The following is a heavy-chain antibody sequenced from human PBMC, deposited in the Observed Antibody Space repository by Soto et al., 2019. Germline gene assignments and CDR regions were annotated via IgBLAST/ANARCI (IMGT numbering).Heavy chain of an antibody. Sequence: PSETLSLTCTVSGGSISSSSYYWGWIRQPPGKGLEWIGSIYYSGSTYYNPSLKSRVTISVDTSKNQFSLKLSSVTAADTAVYYCASSPYSSSSAFDYWGQGTLVTVSS. CDR2: IYYSGST. CDR1: GGSISSSSYY. J-gene: IGHJ4*02. D-gene: IGHD6-6*01. CDR3: ASSPYSSSSAFDY. V-gene: IGHV4-39*01.